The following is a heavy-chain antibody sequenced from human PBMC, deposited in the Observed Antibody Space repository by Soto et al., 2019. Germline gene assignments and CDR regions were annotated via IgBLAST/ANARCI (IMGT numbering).Heavy chain of an antibody. CDR3: AHTWGLPFDY. CDR1: GFSLITTGVG. D-gene: IGHD3-16*01. Sequence: QITLKESCPTLVKPTQTLTLTCTYSGFSLITTGVGVGWIRQPPGKALEWLGIIYWNEDKRYSPSLKNRFTRTSDISKSQVVLTMTNMDPVDTATYYCAHTWGLPFDYWGQGTLVIVSS. V-gene: IGHV2-5*01. J-gene: IGHJ4*02. CDR2: IYWNEDK.